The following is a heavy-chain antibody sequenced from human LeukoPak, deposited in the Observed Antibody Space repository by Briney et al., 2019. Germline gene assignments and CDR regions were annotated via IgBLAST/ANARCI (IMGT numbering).Heavy chain of an antibody. V-gene: IGHV1-18*01. CDR2: IYAYNGNT. J-gene: IGHJ4*02. CDR3: ARRQGTTLSFDY. CDR1: GYTFTSYG. D-gene: IGHD1-1*01. Sequence: ASVKVSCKASGYTFTSYGFSWVRQAPGQGLEWMGWIYAYNGNTNYAQKLQGRVTMTTDTSTSTAYMELRSLRFDDTAVYYCARRQGTTLSFDYWGQGTLVTVSS.